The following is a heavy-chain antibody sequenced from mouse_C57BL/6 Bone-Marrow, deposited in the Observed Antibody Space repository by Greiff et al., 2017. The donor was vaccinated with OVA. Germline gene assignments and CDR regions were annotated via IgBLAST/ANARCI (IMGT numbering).Heavy chain of an antibody. CDR2: IDPSDSET. CDR3: AREGDYDEGVWYFDV. Sequence: QVQLQQPGAELVRPGSSVKLSCKASGYTFTSYWMHWVKQRPIQGLEWIGNIDPSDSETHYNQKFKDKATLTVDKSSSTASMQLSSLTSEDSAVYYCAREGDYDEGVWYFDVWGTGTTVTVSS. V-gene: IGHV1-52*01. J-gene: IGHJ1*03. CDR1: GYTFTSYW. D-gene: IGHD2-4*01.